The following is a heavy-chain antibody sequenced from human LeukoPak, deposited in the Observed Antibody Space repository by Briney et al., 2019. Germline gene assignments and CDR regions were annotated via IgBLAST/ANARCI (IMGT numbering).Heavy chain of an antibody. D-gene: IGHD5-24*01. V-gene: IGHV3-23*01. J-gene: IGHJ4*02. CDR1: RFSFNMYG. Sequence: GGSLRPSCAASRFSFNMYGMSWVRQAPGKGLEWISTISGSGANTHYADSVKGRFTISRDNSKNTVYVQMNSLRAEDTAVYYCAKDPSTLTMRDDYWGQGTLVTVSS. CDR2: ISGSGANT. CDR3: AKDPSTLTMRDDY.